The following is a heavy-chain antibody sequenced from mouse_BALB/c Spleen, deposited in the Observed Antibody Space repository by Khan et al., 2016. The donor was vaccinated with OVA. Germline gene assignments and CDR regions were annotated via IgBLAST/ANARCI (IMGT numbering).Heavy chain of an antibody. CDR3: ATAYYTYDGYYAMDY. Sequence: VELVESGPGLVAPSQSLSITCTVSGFSLSRYNIHWVRQPPGKGLEWLGMIWGGGGTDYNSTLKISLSISKDNSKSQVFLKMNSLQTDDTAMYYCATAYYTYDGYYAMDYWGQGTSVTVSS. D-gene: IGHD2-14*01. J-gene: IGHJ4*01. CDR2: IWGGGGT. CDR1: GFSLSRYN. V-gene: IGHV2-6-4*01.